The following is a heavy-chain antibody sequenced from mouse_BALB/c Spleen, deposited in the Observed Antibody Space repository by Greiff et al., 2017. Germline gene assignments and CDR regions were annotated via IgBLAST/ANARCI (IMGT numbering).Heavy chain of an antibody. J-gene: IGHJ4*01. Sequence: QVQLQQPGAELVKPGASVKLSCKASGYTFTSYWMHWVKQRPGQGLEWIGEINPSNGRTNYNEKFKSKATLTVDKSSSTAYMQLSSLTSEDSAVYYCARLSSYDAMDYWGQGTSVTVSS. CDR3: ARLSSYDAMDY. V-gene: IGHV1S81*02. CDR2: INPSNGRT. D-gene: IGHD1-1*01. CDR1: GYTFTSYW.